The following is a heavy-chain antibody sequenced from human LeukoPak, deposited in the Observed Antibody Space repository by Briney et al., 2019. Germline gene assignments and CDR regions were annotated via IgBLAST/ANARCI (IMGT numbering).Heavy chain of an antibody. CDR1: GFTFSSYS. J-gene: IGHJ4*02. CDR3: ARDLLEQQLVHRDYFDY. Sequence: PGGSLRLSCAASGFTFSSYSMNWVRQAPGEGLEWVSSISSSSGYIYSADSVKGRFTISRDNAKNSLYLQMNSLKAEDTAVYYCARDLLEQQLVHRDYFDYWGQGTLVTVSS. CDR2: ISSSSGYI. D-gene: IGHD6-13*01. V-gene: IGHV3-21*01.